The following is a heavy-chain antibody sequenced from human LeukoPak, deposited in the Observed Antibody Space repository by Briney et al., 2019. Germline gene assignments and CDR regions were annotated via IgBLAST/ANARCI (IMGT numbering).Heavy chain of an antibody. V-gene: IGHV3-33*01. CDR1: GFTFSSYG. CDR3: ARDPRYSSSCIDY. D-gene: IGHD6-13*01. J-gene: IGHJ4*02. Sequence: GGSLRLSWAASGFTFSSYGMHGVREAPGKGGEGGAVIWYDGSNKYYADSVKGRFTISRDNSKNTLYLQMNSLRAEDTAVYYCARDPRYSSSCIDYWGQGTLVTVSS. CDR2: IWYDGSNK.